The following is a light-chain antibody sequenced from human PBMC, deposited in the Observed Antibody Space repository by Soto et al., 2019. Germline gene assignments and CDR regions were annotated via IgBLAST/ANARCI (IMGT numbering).Light chain of an antibody. CDR2: AAS. CDR3: QQYGSSPWT. V-gene: IGKV3-20*01. Sequence: EIVLTQSPGTLSLSPGERATLSCRASQSVTSTHLAWYQQKPGQAPRLLIYAASSRATGIPDRFSGSGSGTGFTLTISRLEPEDFAVYYCQQYGSSPWTFGPGTKVEIK. J-gene: IGKJ1*01. CDR1: QSVTSTH.